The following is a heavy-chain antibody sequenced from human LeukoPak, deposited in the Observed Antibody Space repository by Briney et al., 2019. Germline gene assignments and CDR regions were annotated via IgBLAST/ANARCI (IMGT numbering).Heavy chain of an antibody. J-gene: IGHJ6*02. CDR3: ARQVGYCSSTSCYSDYGMDV. CDR2: IYPGDSDT. CDR1: GYSFTSYW. D-gene: IGHD2-2*01. V-gene: IGHV5-51*01. Sequence: KPGESLKISCKGSGYSFTSYWIGWVRQMPGKGLEWMGIIYPGDSDTRYSPSSQGQVTISADKSISTAYLQWSSLKASDTAMYYCARQVGYCSSTSCYSDYGMDVWGQGTTVTVSS.